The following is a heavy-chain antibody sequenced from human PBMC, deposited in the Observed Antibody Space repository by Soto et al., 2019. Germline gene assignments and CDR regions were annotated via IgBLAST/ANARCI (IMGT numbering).Heavy chain of an antibody. V-gene: IGHV3-30*18. J-gene: IGHJ4*02. Sequence: PGGSLRLSCAASGFTFSSYGMHWVRQAPGKGLEWVAVISYDGSHKYYADSVKGRFTISRDNSKNTLYLQMNSLRAEDTAVYFCAKLGDWNDEDYWGQGTLVTVSS. CDR2: ISYDGSHK. D-gene: IGHD1-1*01. CDR1: GFTFSSYG. CDR3: AKLGDWNDEDY.